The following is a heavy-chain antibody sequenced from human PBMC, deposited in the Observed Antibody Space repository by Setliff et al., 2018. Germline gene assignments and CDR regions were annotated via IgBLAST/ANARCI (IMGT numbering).Heavy chain of an antibody. Sequence: SETLSLTCTVSDGSITSHYWSWIRQPPGKGLEWIGQIFSRGSMNYRPSLSSRVTISADSSKNQSSLQLVSVTASDTAVYYCARGDSSGNNYPVLDYWGQGILVTVSS. J-gene: IGHJ4*02. CDR3: ARGDSSGNNYPVLDY. V-gene: IGHV4-4*08. CDR1: DGSITSHY. CDR2: IFSRGSM. D-gene: IGHD1-26*01.